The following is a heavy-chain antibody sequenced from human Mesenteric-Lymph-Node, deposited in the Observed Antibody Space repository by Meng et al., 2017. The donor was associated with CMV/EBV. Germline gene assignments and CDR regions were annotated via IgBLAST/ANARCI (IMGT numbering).Heavy chain of an antibody. V-gene: IGHV3-30*09. J-gene: IGHJ3*02. CDR1: RFTFSSYA. CDR3: AREGGSYSNAFDI. D-gene: IGHD1-26*01. Sequence: GGSLRLSCAASRFTFSSYAMHWVRQAPGKGLEWVAVISYHGSNKYYADSVKGRFAISRDNSKNTLYLQMNSLRAEDTAVYYCAREGGSYSNAFDIWGQGTMVTVSS. CDR2: ISYHGSNK.